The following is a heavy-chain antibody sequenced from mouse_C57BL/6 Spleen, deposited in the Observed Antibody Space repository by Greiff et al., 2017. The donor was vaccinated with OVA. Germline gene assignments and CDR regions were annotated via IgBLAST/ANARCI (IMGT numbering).Heavy chain of an antibody. Sequence: EVQLQQSGPELVKPGASVKMSCKASGYTFTDYNMHWVKQSHGKSLEWIGYINPNNGGTSYNQKFKGKATLTVNKSSSTAYMELRSLTSEDSAVYYCARRALLQSYFDYWGQGTTLTVSS. J-gene: IGHJ2*01. V-gene: IGHV1-22*01. D-gene: IGHD2-3*01. CDR2: INPNNGGT. CDR1: GYTFTDYN. CDR3: ARRALLQSYFDY.